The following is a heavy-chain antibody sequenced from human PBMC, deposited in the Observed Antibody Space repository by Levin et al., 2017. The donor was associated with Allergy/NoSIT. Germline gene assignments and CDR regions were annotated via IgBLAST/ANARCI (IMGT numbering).Heavy chain of an antibody. J-gene: IGHJ5*02. CDR2: INPNSGGT. V-gene: IGHV1-2*02. CDR1: GYTFTGYY. Sequence: GESLKISCKASGYTFTGYYMHWVRQAPGQGLEWMGWINPNSGGTNYAQKFQGRVTMTRDTSISSAYMELSRLRSDDTAVYYCARDRSGRGWFDPWGQGTLVTVSS. D-gene: IGHD6-19*01. CDR3: ARDRSGRGWFDP.